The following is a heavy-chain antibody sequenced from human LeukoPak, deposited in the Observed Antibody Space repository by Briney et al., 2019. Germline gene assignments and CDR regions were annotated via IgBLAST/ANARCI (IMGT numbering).Heavy chain of an antibody. J-gene: IGHJ4*02. CDR2: ISSSSSTI. V-gene: IGHV3-48*01. Sequence: GGSLRLSCAASGFTFSSYSMNWVRQAPGKGLEWVSYISSSSSTIYYADSVKGRFTISRDNAKNSLYLQMNSLRAEDTAVYYCARVGMGVEVRYFDWLLLFDYWGQGTLVTVSS. D-gene: IGHD3-9*01. CDR1: GFTFSSYS. CDR3: ARVGMGVEVRYFDWLLLFDY.